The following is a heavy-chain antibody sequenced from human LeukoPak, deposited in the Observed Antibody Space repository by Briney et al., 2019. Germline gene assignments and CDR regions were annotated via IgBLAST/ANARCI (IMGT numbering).Heavy chain of an antibody. J-gene: IGHJ4*02. Sequence: QTGGSQRLSCAASGFTFSFYEMNWVRQAPGKGLEWLSYISSSGRTIHDADSVWGRFTISRDNAKNSLYLQMNSLRAEDTAVYYCARSRDNYFDYWGQGTLVTVSS. D-gene: IGHD5-24*01. V-gene: IGHV3-48*03. CDR1: GFTFSFYE. CDR2: ISSSGRTI. CDR3: ARSRDNYFDY.